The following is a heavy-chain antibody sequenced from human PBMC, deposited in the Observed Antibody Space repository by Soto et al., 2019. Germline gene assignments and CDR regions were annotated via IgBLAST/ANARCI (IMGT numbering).Heavy chain of an antibody. CDR2: IYYSGST. V-gene: IGHV4-31*11. J-gene: IGHJ4*02. D-gene: IGHD3-10*01. CDR1: GGSISSGGYY. Sequence: PSETLSLTCGVSGGSISSGGYYWSWIRQHPGKGLEWIGYIYYSGSTYYNPSLKSRVTISVDTSKNQFSLKLSSVTAADTAVYYCASSGSYQGSFDYWGQGTLVTVSS. CDR3: ASSGSYQGSFDY.